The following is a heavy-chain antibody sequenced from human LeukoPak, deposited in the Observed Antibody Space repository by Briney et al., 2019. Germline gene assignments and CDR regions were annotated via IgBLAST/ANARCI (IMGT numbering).Heavy chain of an antibody. Sequence: GGSLRLSCAASGFTFSSYAMHWVRQAPGKGLEWVAVISYDGSNKYYADSVKGRFTISRDNSKNTLYLQMNSLRAEDTAVYYRARGDSNPYWSQGTLVTVSS. CDR2: ISYDGSNK. CDR1: GFTFSSYA. V-gene: IGHV3-30-3*01. CDR3: ARGDSNPY. J-gene: IGHJ4*02. D-gene: IGHD3/OR15-3a*01.